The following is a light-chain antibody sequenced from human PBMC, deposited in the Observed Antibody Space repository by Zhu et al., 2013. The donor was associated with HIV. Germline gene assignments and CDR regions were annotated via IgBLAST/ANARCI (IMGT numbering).Light chain of an antibody. Sequence: DIQMTQSPSSLSASVGDRVTITCRASQGFSNFLAWYQQKPGKVPKLLIYAASTLQSGVPSRFSGSGSGTDFTLTISSLQPEDVATYYCQKYDNAPLTFGGGTKVEIK. CDR1: QGFSNF. J-gene: IGKJ4*01. CDR3: QKYDNAPLT. V-gene: IGKV1-27*01. CDR2: AAS.